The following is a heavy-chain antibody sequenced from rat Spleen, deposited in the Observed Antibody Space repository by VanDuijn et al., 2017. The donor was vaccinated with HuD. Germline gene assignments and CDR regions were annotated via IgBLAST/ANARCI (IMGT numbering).Heavy chain of an antibody. V-gene: IGHV5S14*01. J-gene: IGHJ4*01. D-gene: IGHD4-3*01. CDR3: ARHNSGYGVMDA. Sequence: EVQLVESGGGLVQPGRSLKLSCVASGFTFSYYGMAWVRQTPTEGLEWVASISPGGDNTYYRDSVKGRFTISRDNAKNTHYLQMDSLRSEDTATYYCARHNSGYGVMDAWGQGASVTVSS. CDR1: GFTFSYYG. CDR2: ISPGGDNT.